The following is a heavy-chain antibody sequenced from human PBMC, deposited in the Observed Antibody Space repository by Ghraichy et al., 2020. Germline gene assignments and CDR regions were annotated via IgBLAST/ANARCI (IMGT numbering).Heavy chain of an antibody. CDR1: GGSFSGYY. Sequence: ETLSLTCAVYGGSFSGYYWSWIRQPPGKGLEWIGEINHSGSTNYNPSLKSRVTISVDTSKNQFSLKLSSVTAADTAVYYCARVRGTTVVTPYAFDIWGQGTMVTVSS. V-gene: IGHV4-34*01. J-gene: IGHJ3*02. CDR2: INHSGST. CDR3: ARVRGTTVVTPYAFDI. D-gene: IGHD4-23*01.